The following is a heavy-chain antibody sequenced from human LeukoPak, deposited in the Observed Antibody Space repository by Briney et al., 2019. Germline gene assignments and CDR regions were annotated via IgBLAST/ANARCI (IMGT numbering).Heavy chain of an antibody. Sequence: KASETLSLTCTVSGVSMASSGHYWSWIRQPPGKALEWIGYIYHSGSDHYNPTFKSRVTISVDSSKTQFSLTLTSVTAADTAVYFCAKLPVNKQNHSDYWGQGILVTVSS. D-gene: IGHD5-24*01. V-gene: IGHV4-30-2*01. CDR1: GVSMASSGHY. CDR2: IYHSGSD. CDR3: AKLPVNKQNHSDY. J-gene: IGHJ4*02.